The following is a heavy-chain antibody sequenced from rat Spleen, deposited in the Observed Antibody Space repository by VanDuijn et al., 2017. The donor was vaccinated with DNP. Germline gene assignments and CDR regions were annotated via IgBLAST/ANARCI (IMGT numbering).Heavy chain of an antibody. CDR1: GFSLTNYG. Sequence: QVQLKESGPGLVQPSQTLSLTCTVSGFSLTNYGIVWVRQPPGKGLEWIGAIWSGGSRDYNSALKSRLTISRDTSKSQVFLKKNSLQTEDSASYFCAREDTAMVVGYLDYWGRGVMVTVSS. D-gene: IGHD1-12*02. CDR3: AREDTAMVVGYLDY. CDR2: IWSGGSR. V-gene: IGHV2-15*01. J-gene: IGHJ2*01.